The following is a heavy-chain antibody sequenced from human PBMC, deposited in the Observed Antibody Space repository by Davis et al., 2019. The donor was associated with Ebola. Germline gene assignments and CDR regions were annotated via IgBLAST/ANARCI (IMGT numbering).Heavy chain of an antibody. CDR2: ISGSGGST. Sequence: GESLKISCAASGFTFSSYAMSWVRQAPGKGLEWVSAISGSGGSTYYADSVKGRFTISRDNSKNTLYLQMNSLRAEDTAVYYCAKAKGIAATGTGYWGQGTLVTVSS. D-gene: IGHD6-13*01. V-gene: IGHV3-23*01. CDR1: GFTFSSYA. CDR3: AKAKGIAATGTGY. J-gene: IGHJ4*02.